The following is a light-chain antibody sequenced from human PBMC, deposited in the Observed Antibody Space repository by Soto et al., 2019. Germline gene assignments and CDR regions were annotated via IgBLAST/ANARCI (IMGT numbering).Light chain of an antibody. V-gene: IGKV1-33*01. CDR1: QDIKTA. CDR2: DAS. CDR3: QQYDGLPLT. Sequence: DIQMTQSPSSLSASVGDRVTITCQASQDIKTALNWYQQKPGKAPQALIYDASNLEAGVPSRFSGSGSGTHFTLIITNLQSEDAATYYCQQYDGLPLTFGGGTRVEIK. J-gene: IGKJ4*01.